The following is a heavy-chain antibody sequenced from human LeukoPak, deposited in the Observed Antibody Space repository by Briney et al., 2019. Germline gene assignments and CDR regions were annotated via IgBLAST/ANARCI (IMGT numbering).Heavy chain of an antibody. D-gene: IGHD1-1*01. CDR3: AKGHWNYFDY. CDR2: ISGSGGST. CDR1: GFSFRTYA. V-gene: IGHV3-23*01. Sequence: GGPLRLSCAASGFSFRTYAMSWVRQAPGKGLEWVSAISGSGGSTYYADSVKGRFTISRDNSKNTLYLQMNSLRAEDTAVYYCAKGHWNYFDYWGQGTLVTVSS. J-gene: IGHJ4*02.